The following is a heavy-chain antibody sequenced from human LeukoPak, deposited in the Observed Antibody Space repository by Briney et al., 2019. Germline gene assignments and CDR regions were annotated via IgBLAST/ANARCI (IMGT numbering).Heavy chain of an antibody. CDR2: IRPMTGDT. Sequence: ASVKDSCKASGYNFRAYYIHWVREAPGQGLEWLGYIRPMTGDTNYAQKFQDRVTFSMDTSTATAYMELSSLRSDDTAFYYCGRGVQSFDPWGQGTLVTVSS. J-gene: IGHJ5*02. V-gene: IGHV1-2*02. CDR3: GRGVQSFDP. CDR1: GYNFRAYY.